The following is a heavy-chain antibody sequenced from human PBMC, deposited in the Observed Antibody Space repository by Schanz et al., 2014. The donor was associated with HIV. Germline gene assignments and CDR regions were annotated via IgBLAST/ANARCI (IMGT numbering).Heavy chain of an antibody. CDR3: ARGMDV. J-gene: IGHJ6*02. CDR2: ISSSGSFSFT. CDR1: GFPFSSSV. Sequence: EVQILESGGGLVQPGGSLRLSCVVSGFPFSSSVMSWVRQAPGKGLEWVSSISSSGSFSFTHHADSVKGRFTISRDNAKNSLYLQMNSLTVEDTAVYYCARGMDVWGQGTTVVVSS. V-gene: IGHV3-21*02.